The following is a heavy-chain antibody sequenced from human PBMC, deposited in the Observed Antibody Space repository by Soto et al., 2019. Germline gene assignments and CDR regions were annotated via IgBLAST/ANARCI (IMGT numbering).Heavy chain of an antibody. J-gene: IGHJ5*02. CDR1: GYTFFTYD. Sequence: QVHLVQSGVEVKTPGASVKVSCQASGYTFFTYDISWVRQAPGQGLEWMGWISTYSGDTKYAQKFQGRVTMTTDTSPTTAHLELRTLPSHDTAAYYCARHHGPTTSENWFDPWGQGTLVTVSS. V-gene: IGHV1-18*01. D-gene: IGHD5-12*01. CDR2: ISTYSGDT. CDR3: ARHHGPTTSENWFDP.